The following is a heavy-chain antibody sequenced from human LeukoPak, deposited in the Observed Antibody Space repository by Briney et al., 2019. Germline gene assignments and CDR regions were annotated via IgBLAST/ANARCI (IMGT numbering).Heavy chain of an antibody. CDR2: IRGSGGGI. J-gene: IGHJ4*02. CDR1: GFTFSSYP. V-gene: IGHV3-23*01. CDR3: AKDQDTYTSGWNDY. D-gene: IGHD6-19*01. Sequence: GSLRLSCAASGFTFSSYPMTWVRQAPGEGLEWVSTIRGSGGGIFYAVSVKGRFTISRDDSTNTLYLQMNSLRVEDTAVYYCAKDQDTYTSGWNDYWGQGTLVTVSS.